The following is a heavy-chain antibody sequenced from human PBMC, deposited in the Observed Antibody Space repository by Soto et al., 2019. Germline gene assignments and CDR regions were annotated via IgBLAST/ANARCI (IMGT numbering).Heavy chain of an antibody. CDR3: AKDSPIGSWYGLIDY. CDR2: ISGSGGST. J-gene: IGHJ4*02. D-gene: IGHD2-15*01. V-gene: IGHV3-23*01. CDR1: GFTFSTYA. Sequence: PGGSLRLSCAASGFTFSTYAMSWVRQAPGKGLEWVSGISGSGGSTYYADSVKGRFTISRDNSKNTLYLQMNSLRAEDTAVYYCAKDSPIGSWYGLIDYWGQGTLVTVSS.